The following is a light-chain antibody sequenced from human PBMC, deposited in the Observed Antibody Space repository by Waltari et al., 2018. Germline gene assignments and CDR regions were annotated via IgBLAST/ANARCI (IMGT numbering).Light chain of an antibody. CDR2: DVS. CDR1: QSVGSN. V-gene: IGKV3-11*01. J-gene: IGKJ5*01. CDR3: QHRSNLIT. Sequence: EIVLTQSPATLSLSPGEIATLSCRASQSVGSNLAWYQQNSGQAPGLLIYDVSRRATGTPARFSGSGSGTDFTLTISSLEPEDFAVYYCQHRSNLITFGQGTRLEIK.